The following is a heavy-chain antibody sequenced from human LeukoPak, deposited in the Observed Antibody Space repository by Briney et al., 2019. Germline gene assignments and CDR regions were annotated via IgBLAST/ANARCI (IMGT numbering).Heavy chain of an antibody. CDR2: ISSSSSYI. CDR3: ARGDQLFFDY. D-gene: IGHD2-2*01. J-gene: IGHJ4*02. V-gene: IGHV3-21*01. Sequence: GGSLRLSCAASGFTFSSYSMNWVRQAPGKGLEWVSSISSSSSYIYYADSVKGRFTISRDNAKNSLYLQMNSLRAVDTAGYYCARGDQLFFDYWGQGTLVTVSS. CDR1: GFTFSSYS.